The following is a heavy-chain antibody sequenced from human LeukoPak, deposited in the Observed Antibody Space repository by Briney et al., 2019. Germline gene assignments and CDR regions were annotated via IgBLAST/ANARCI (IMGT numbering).Heavy chain of an antibody. D-gene: IGHD3-10*01. CDR2: IYYSGST. V-gene: IGHV4-59*01. J-gene: IGHJ3*02. Sequence: PSETLSLTCTVSGGSFSNYFWSCIRQPPGKGLEWIGYIYYSGSTNYNPSLKSRVTISVDKSRNQFSLNLSSVTAADTAVYYCARVEWFGELSPFDIWGQGTMVTVSS. CDR3: ARVEWFGELSPFDI. CDR1: GGSFSNYF.